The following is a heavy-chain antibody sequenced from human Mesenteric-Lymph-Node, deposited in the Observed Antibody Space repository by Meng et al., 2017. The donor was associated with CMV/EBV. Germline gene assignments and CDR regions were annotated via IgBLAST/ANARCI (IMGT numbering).Heavy chain of an antibody. CDR3: ARGPTYCNSASCFIDY. Sequence: SGYTFSSNDMSWVRQATGQGLEWMGWMNPNSGNTGYAQKFQGRVTMTRDTSIATAYMELSGLTSDDTAVYYCARGPTYCNSASCFIDYWGQGTLVTVSS. V-gene: IGHV1-8*01. CDR1: GYTFSSND. D-gene: IGHD2-2*01. J-gene: IGHJ4*02. CDR2: MNPNSGNT.